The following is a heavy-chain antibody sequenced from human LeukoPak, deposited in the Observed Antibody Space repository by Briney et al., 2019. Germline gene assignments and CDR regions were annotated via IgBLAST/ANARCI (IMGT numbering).Heavy chain of an antibody. CDR1: GFTFSSYS. D-gene: IGHD2-21*02. CDR2: IKQDGSEK. Sequence: GGSLRLSCAASGFTFSSYSMNWVRQAPGKGLEWVANIKQDGSEKYYVDSVKGRFTISRDNAKNSLYLQMNSLRAEDTAVYYCARDLRAYCGGDCEYFDYWGQGTLVTVSS. CDR3: ARDLRAYCGGDCEYFDY. V-gene: IGHV3-7*01. J-gene: IGHJ4*02.